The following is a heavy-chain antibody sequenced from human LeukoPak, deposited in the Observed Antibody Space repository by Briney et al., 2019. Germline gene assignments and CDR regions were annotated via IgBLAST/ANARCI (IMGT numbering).Heavy chain of an antibody. V-gene: IGHV3-15*01. CDR1: GFTFSSAW. CDR3: TTDRGGYRLYCFDY. Sequence: PGGSLRLSCAASGFTFSSAWMSWVRQAPGKGLEWVGRIKSKTDGGTTDYAAPVKGRFTISRDDSKNTLYLQMNSLKTEDTAVYYCTTDRGGYRLYCFDYWAREPWSPSPQ. CDR2: IKSKTDGGTT. J-gene: IGHJ4*02. D-gene: IGHD5-24*01.